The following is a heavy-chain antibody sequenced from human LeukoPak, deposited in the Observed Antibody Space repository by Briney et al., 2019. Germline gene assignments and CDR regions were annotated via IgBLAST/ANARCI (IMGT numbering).Heavy chain of an antibody. CDR1: GGSISSGDYY. CDR3: ARAYYYDSRIDP. Sequence: SETLSLTCTVSGGSISSGDYYWSWIRQPPGKGLEWIAYMYYSGSTYYNPSLKSRATMSADTSKNQLSLKLSSVTAADTAVYYCARAYYYDSRIDPWGQGILVTVSP. V-gene: IGHV4-30-4*01. D-gene: IGHD3-22*01. CDR2: MYYSGST. J-gene: IGHJ5*02.